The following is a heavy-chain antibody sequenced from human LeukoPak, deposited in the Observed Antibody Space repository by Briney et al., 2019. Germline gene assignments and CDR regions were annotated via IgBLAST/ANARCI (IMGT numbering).Heavy chain of an antibody. V-gene: IGHV3-30*02. Sequence: GGSLRLSCAASGFTFSSYGMHWVHQAPGKGLEWVAFIRYDGSNKYYADSVKGRFTISRDNSKNTLYLQMNSLRAEDTAVYYCAKGGNSGSYRPDYWGQGTLVTVSS. J-gene: IGHJ4*02. CDR3: AKGGNSGSYRPDY. CDR2: IRYDGSNK. D-gene: IGHD1-26*01. CDR1: GFTFSSYG.